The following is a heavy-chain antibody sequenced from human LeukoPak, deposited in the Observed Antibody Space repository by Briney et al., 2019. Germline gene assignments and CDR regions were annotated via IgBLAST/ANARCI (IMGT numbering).Heavy chain of an antibody. V-gene: IGHV4-39*07. Sequence: SETLSLTCTVSGGSISSSSYYWGWIRQPPGKGLEWIGSIYYSGSTYYNPSLKSRVTISVDTSKNQFSLKLSSVTAADTAVYYCARSRRDVLWFGELLCYWGQGTLVTVSS. D-gene: IGHD3-10*01. J-gene: IGHJ4*02. CDR3: ARSRRDVLWFGELLCY. CDR1: GGSISSSSYY. CDR2: IYYSGST.